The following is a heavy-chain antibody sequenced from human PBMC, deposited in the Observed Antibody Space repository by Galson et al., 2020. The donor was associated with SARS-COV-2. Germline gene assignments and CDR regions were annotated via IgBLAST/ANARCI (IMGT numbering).Heavy chain of an antibody. Sequence: GASVKVSCKASGYILTDYYMHWVRQAPGQGLEWMGRINPNSGDTNYAQKFQCRVTMTRDTSISTAYMELSRLTSDDTAVYFCARVPTGFGELLSGAFDIWGQGTMVTVSS. CDR1: GYILTDYY. D-gene: IGHD3-10*01. CDR3: ARVPTGFGELLSGAFDI. V-gene: IGHV1-2*06. J-gene: IGHJ3*02. CDR2: INPNSGDT.